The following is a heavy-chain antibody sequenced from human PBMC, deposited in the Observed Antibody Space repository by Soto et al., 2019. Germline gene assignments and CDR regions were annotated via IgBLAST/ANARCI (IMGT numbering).Heavy chain of an antibody. J-gene: IGHJ5*02. Sequence: ASVKVSCKASGYTFTGYYMHWVRQAPGQGLEWMGWINPNSGGTNYAQKFQGWVTMTRDTSISTAYMELSSLRSDDTAVYYCAREVAPFDPWGQGTLVTVSS. CDR1: GYTFTGYY. CDR2: INPNSGGT. CDR3: AREVAPFDP. D-gene: IGHD5-12*01. V-gene: IGHV1-2*04.